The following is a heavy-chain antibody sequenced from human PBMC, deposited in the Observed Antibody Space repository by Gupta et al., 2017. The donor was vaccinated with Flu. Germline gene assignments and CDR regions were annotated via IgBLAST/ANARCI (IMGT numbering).Heavy chain of an antibody. CDR2: IYTSGST. Sequence: IGRIYTSGSTNYNPSLKSRVTMSVDTSTNQFSLKLSSVTAADTAVYYCARVRCTNGVCYIFDYWGQGTLVTVSS. D-gene: IGHD2-8*01. J-gene: IGHJ4*02. CDR3: ARVRCTNGVCYIFDY. V-gene: IGHV4-4*07.